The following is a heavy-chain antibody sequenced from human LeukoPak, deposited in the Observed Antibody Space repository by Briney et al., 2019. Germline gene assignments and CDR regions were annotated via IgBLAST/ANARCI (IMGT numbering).Heavy chain of an antibody. V-gene: IGHV3-7*05. J-gene: IGHJ4*02. CDR1: GFTFSSYW. D-gene: IGHD5-18*01. CDR2: IKGDGSEK. Sequence: GGSLRLSCAASGFTFSSYWMSWVRQAPGKGLEWVANIKGDGSEKYYVDSVKGRFTISRDNAKNSMYLQMSSLRAEDTAVYYCARDPYGAMGVFVHWGQGALVTVSS. CDR3: ARDPYGAMGVFVH.